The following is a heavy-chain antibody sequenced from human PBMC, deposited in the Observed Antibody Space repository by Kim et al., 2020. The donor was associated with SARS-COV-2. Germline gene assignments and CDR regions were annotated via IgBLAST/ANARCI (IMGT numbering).Heavy chain of an antibody. CDR3: AKEYYGDYVWGPVRDYYCYGMDV. CDR1: GFTFSSYG. D-gene: IGHD4-17*01. J-gene: IGHJ6*02. V-gene: IGHV3-30*18. Sequence: GGSLRLSCAASGFTFSSYGMHWVRQAPGKGLEWVAVISYDGSNKYYADSVKGRFTISRDNSKNTLHLQMNSLRAEDTAVYYCAKEYYGDYVWGPVRDYYCYGMDVWGQGTTVTVSS. CDR2: ISYDGSNK.